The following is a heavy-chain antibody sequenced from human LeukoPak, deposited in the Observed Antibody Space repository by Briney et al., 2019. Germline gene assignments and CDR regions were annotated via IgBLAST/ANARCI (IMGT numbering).Heavy chain of an antibody. CDR2: IYSGGHT. CDR3: ARGNCTSISCYTFDY. V-gene: IGHV3-53*01. J-gene: IGHJ4*02. D-gene: IGHD2-2*02. Sequence: SWGSLMLSCAASGFTVSTNFMTWVRQAPGKGLEWVSIIYSGGHTYLADSVKGRFTISRDISKNTLYLQMNNLRAEDTAVYSCARGNCTSISCYTFDYWGQGTPVTVSS. CDR1: GFTVSTNF.